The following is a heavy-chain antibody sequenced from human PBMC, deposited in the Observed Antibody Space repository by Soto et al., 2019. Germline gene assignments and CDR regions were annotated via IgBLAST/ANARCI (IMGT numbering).Heavy chain of an antibody. CDR3: STRLEV. J-gene: IGHJ6*02. CDR1: GFTFSDHQ. CDR2: ISYSSNYI. Sequence: PGGSLRLSCAASGFTFSDHQMAWMRQAPGKGLEWVSYISYSSNYIQYVDSVKGRFTISRDNDKNLLYLEMNDLRDDDTAVYYCSTRLEVWGQGTSVPVSS. V-gene: IGHV3-11*03.